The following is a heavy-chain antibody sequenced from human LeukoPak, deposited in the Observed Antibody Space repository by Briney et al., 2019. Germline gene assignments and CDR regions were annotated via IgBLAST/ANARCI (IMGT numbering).Heavy chain of an antibody. CDR1: GFSFSSYE. Sequence: GGSLRLSCAASGFSFSSYEMNWVRQAPGKGLEWVSYISSSGSTKYYADSVKGRFTISRDNAKNSLYLQMNSLRAEDTAVYYCARETSYYYYYMDVWGKGTTVTVSS. V-gene: IGHV3-48*03. CDR2: ISSSGSTK. J-gene: IGHJ6*03. CDR3: ARETSYYYYYMDV.